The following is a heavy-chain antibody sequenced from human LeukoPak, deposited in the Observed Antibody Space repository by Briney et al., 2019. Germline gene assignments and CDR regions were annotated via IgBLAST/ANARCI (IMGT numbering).Heavy chain of an antibody. CDR2: IYYSGST. Sequence: SETLSLTCTVSGGSISSYYWSWIRQPPGMGLEWIGYIYYSGSTNYNPSLKSRVTISVDTSKNQFSLKLSSVTAADTAVYYCARHGYSYGPYYYYGMDVWGQGTTVTVSS. J-gene: IGHJ6*02. CDR1: GGSISSYY. D-gene: IGHD5-18*01. CDR3: ARHGYSYGPYYYYGMDV. V-gene: IGHV4-59*08.